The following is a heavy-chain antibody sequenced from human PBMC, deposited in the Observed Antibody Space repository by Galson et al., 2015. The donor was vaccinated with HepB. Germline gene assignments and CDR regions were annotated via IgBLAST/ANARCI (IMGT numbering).Heavy chain of an antibody. Sequence: SVKVSCKASGDILIIYGISWVRQAPGQGLEWMGGIIPIFGTANYAQKFQGRVTITADESTSTAYMELSSLRSEDTAVYYCARFYYDSSGYYWADIWGQGTMVTVSS. CDR2: IIPIFGTA. J-gene: IGHJ3*02. CDR1: GDILIIYG. D-gene: IGHD3-22*01. CDR3: ARFYYDSSGYYWADI. V-gene: IGHV1-69*13.